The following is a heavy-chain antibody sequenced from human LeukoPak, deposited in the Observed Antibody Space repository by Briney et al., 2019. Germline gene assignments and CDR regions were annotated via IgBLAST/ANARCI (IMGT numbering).Heavy chain of an antibody. CDR3: AKGRYYYDSSGYWQFDY. D-gene: IGHD3-22*01. CDR2: ISGSGGST. CDR1: GFTFSSYA. J-gene: IGHJ4*02. Sequence: QPGASLRLSCAASGFTFSSYAMSWVRQAPGKGLEGVSGISGSGGSTYYADSVKGRFTISRDNSKNTLYLKMNSLRAEDTAVYYCAKGRYYYDSSGYWQFDYWGQGTLVTVSS. V-gene: IGHV3-23*01.